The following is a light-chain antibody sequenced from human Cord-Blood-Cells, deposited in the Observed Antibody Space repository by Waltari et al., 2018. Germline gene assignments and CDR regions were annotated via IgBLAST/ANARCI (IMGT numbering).Light chain of an antibody. Sequence: EIVLTQSPATLSLSPGERATLSCRASQSVSSYLAWYQQKPGQAPRLLIYDASNRATGIPARFSCSGSGTDFTLTISSLEPEDFAVYYCQQRSNWITFGPGTKVDIK. CDR3: QQRSNWIT. V-gene: IGKV3-11*01. CDR1: QSVSSY. J-gene: IGKJ3*01. CDR2: DAS.